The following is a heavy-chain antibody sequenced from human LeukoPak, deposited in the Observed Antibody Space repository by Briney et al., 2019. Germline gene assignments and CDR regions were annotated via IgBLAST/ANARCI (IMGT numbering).Heavy chain of an antibody. CDR2: ISGSGSAA. CDR1: GFTFSSYW. CDR3: ARRQRRLFDY. D-gene: IGHD5-18*01. Sequence: GGSLRLSCAASGFTFSSYWMSWVRQAPGKGLEWVSTISGSGSAAWYIDSVKGRFTISRDNAQNSLYLQMNSLRAEDTAVYYCARRQRRLFDYWGQGTLVTVSS. V-gene: IGHV3-48*04. J-gene: IGHJ4*02.